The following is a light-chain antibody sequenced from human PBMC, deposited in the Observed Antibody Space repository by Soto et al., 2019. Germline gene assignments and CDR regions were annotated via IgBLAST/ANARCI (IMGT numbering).Light chain of an antibody. Sequence: EIVLTQSPGSLSLSPGERATLSCRASQSLSSTFFAWYQQRPGQAPRLLMYGASSRAAGIPERFSGSGSGTDLTLTISKLEPEDFAVYYCQQFDSSVTFGQGTKVEIK. J-gene: IGKJ1*01. CDR2: GAS. CDR3: QQFDSSVT. V-gene: IGKV3-20*01. CDR1: QSLSSTF.